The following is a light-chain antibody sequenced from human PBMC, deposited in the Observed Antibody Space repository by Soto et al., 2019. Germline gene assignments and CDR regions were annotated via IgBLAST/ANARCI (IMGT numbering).Light chain of an antibody. CDR3: SSYAGSNNLP. CDR1: SSHVGAYNY. J-gene: IGLJ3*02. CDR2: EVT. Sequence: QSVLTQPPSASGSPGQSVTISCTGSSSHVGAYNYVSWYQQHPVKAPKLMIYEVTQRPSGVPDRFSGSKSGNTASLTVSGLQAEDEADYYCSSYAGSNNLPFGGGTKLTVL. V-gene: IGLV2-8*01.